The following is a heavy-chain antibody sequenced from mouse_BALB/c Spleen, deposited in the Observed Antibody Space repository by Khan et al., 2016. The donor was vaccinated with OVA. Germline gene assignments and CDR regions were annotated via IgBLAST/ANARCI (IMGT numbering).Heavy chain of an antibody. CDR1: GYAFTDYL. Sequence: QVQLQQSGAELVRPGTSVKVSCKASGYAFTDYLIEWLKQRPGQGLEWIGVINPGSGGTHYNEEFMDRATLTADKSSSTAYMQLSSRTSDDSAVYFCSRSGYGFGAYWGPGTLVTVSA. CDR2: INPGSGGT. CDR3: SRSGYGFGAY. V-gene: IGHV1-54*01. D-gene: IGHD3-2*02. J-gene: IGHJ3*01.